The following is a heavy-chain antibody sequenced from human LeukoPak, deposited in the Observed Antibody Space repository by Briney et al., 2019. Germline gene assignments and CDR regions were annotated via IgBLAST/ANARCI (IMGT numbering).Heavy chain of an antibody. CDR1: GYTFSGYY. CDR2: VNPNSGGT. V-gene: IGHV1-2*02. CDR3: ARGIGLGSYYNPSDY. Sequence: ASVKVSCKASGYTFSGYYMHWVRQAPGQGLEWMGWVNPNSGGTNYAQKFRGRVTMTRDTSISTAYMELSRLRSDDTAVYYCARGIGLGSYYNPSDYWGQGTLVTVSS. J-gene: IGHJ4*02. D-gene: IGHD3-10*01.